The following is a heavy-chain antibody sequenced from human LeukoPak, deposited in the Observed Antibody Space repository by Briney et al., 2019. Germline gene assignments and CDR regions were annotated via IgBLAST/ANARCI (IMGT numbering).Heavy chain of an antibody. Sequence: ASVKVSCKASGYTFTSYDINWVRQATGQGLEWMGWMNPNSGNTGYAQKFQGRVTMTRNTSISTAYMELSSLRSEDTAVYYCARGSLLSSGSYPSEMSWGQGTLVTVSS. CDR1: GYTFTSYD. CDR3: ARGSLLSSGSYPSEMS. V-gene: IGHV1-8*01. CDR2: MNPNSGNT. D-gene: IGHD1-26*01. J-gene: IGHJ4*02.